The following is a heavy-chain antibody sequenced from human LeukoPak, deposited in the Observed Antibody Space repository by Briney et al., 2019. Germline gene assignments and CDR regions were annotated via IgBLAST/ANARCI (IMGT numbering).Heavy chain of an antibody. V-gene: IGHV4-34*01. CDR2: INHSGST. Sequence: KPSETLSLTCAVYGGSFSGYYWSWIRQPPGKGLEWIGEINHSGSTNYNPSLKSRVTISVDTSKDQFSLKLSSVTAADTAVYYCASRRFVLRYFDWLFDPWGQGTLVTVSS. CDR1: GGSFSGYY. CDR3: ASRRFVLRYFDWLFDP. D-gene: IGHD3-9*01. J-gene: IGHJ5*02.